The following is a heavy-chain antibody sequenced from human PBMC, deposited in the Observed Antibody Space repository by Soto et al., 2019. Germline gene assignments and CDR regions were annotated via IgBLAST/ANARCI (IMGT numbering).Heavy chain of an antibody. J-gene: IGHJ3*02. D-gene: IGHD6-13*01. CDR2: IYPGDSDT. CDR1: GYSFTSYW. Sequence: GESLKISCKGSGYSFTSYWIGWVRQMPGKGLEWMGIIYPGDSDTRYSPSFQGQVTISADKSISTAYLQWSSLKASDTAMYYCARNKGTDVVDAAAGTVDAFDIWGQGTMVTVSS. V-gene: IGHV5-51*01. CDR3: ARNKGTDVVDAAAGTVDAFDI.